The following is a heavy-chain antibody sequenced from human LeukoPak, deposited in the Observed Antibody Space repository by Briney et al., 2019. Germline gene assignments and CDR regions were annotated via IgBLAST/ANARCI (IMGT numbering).Heavy chain of an antibody. CDR3: ARRQRRTAWFDP. Sequence: SETLSLTCAVYGGSFSGYYWSWIRQPPGKGLEWIGEINHSGSTNYNPSLKSRVTISVDTSKNQFSLKLSSVTAADTAVYYCARRQRRTAWFDPWGQGTLVTVSS. CDR2: INHSGST. J-gene: IGHJ5*02. D-gene: IGHD1-1*01. V-gene: IGHV4-34*01. CDR1: GGSFSGYY.